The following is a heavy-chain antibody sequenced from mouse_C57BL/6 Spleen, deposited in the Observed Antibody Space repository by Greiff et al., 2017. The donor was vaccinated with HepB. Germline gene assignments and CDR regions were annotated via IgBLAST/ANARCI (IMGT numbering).Heavy chain of an antibody. D-gene: IGHD1-1*01. CDR2: ISSGSSTI. J-gene: IGHJ2*01. CDR1: GFTFSDYG. Sequence: EVHLVESGGGFVKPGGSLKLSCAASGFTFSDYGMHWVRQAPEKGLEWVAYISSGSSTIYYADTVKGRFTISRDNAKNTLFLQLTSLRAEDTAMYYCAREVIYYGSSSFDYWGQGTTLTVSS. CDR3: AREVIYYGSSSFDY. V-gene: IGHV5-17*01.